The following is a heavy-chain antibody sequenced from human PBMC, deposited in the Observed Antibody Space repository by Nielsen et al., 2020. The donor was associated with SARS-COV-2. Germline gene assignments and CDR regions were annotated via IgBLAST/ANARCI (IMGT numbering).Heavy chain of an antibody. CDR3: ARGHYSKTSGYQPTPTYGFDV. D-gene: IGHD3-22*01. CDR2: IYSGGST. CDR1: GFSVNYNY. Sequence: GEPLKISCAASGFSVNYNYMTWVRQAPGKGLEWVSLIYSGGSTYYANSVKGRFTISRDNSKNTLYLQMNSLRADDAAVYYFARGHYSKTSGYQPTPTYGFDVWGQGTKVTVSS. J-gene: IGHJ3*01. V-gene: IGHV3-66*01.